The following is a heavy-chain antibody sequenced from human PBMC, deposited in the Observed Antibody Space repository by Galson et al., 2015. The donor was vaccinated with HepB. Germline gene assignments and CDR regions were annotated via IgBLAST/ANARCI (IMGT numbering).Heavy chain of an antibody. V-gene: IGHV3-30*18. CDR1: GFTLSSSC. CDR2: ISYDGSNK. J-gene: IGHJ6*03. CDR3: AKIDYYYDLDV. Sequence: SLRLSRPASGFTLSSSCMHWVRQAPGKGLEWVAVISYDGSNKYYADSVKGRFTISRDNSKNTLYLQMNSLRAEDTAVYYCAKIDYYYDLDVWGKGTTVTVSS.